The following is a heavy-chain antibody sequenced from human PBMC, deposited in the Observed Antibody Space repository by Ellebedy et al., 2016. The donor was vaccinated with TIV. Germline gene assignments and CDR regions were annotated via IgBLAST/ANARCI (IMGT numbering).Heavy chain of an antibody. J-gene: IGHJ4*02. D-gene: IGHD3-22*01. Sequence: GESLKISCAASGFTFSSYSMNWVRQAPGKGLEWVSYISSSSSTIYYADSVKGRFTISRDNAKNSLYLQMNSLRAEDTAVYYCARGYDSSNFDYWGQGTLVTVSS. CDR3: ARGYDSSNFDY. CDR2: ISSSSSTI. CDR1: GFTFSSYS. V-gene: IGHV3-48*01.